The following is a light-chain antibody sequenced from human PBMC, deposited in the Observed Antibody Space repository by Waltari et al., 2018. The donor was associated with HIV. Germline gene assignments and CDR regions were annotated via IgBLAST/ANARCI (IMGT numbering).Light chain of an antibody. CDR1: QNIINY. CDR2: GAS. V-gene: IGKV1-39*01. Sequence: DINMTQSPSSLSASVGDRVTITCGTSQNIINYLNWYHQSPGKAPTLLIFGASTLQDGVSSRFSGSGSDTEFALSIAGLQPEDFGTYYCQQTFSPPRTFGPGT. CDR3: QQTFSPPRT. J-gene: IGKJ3*01.